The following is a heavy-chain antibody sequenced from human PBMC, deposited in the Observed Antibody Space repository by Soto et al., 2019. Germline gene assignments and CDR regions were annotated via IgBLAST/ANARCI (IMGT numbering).Heavy chain of an antibody. V-gene: IGHV3-30*18. CDR2: ISYDGSNK. J-gene: IGHJ6*03. Sequence: QVQLVESGGGVVQPGRSLRLSCAASGFTFSSYGMHWVRQAPGKGLEWVAVISYDGSNKYYADSVKGRFTISRDNSKNTLYLQMNSLRAEDTAVYYCAKDRRGRYTYYYYMDVWGKGTTVTVSS. CDR3: AKDRRGRYTYYYYMDV. D-gene: IGHD6-19*01. CDR1: GFTFSSYG.